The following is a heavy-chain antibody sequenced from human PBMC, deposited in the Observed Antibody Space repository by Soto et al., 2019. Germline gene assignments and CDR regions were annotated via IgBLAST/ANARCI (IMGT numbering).Heavy chain of an antibody. V-gene: IGHV3-53*01. CDR1: GFTVSSDY. Sequence: GGSLRLSCAASGFTVSSDYMSWVRQAPGKGLEWVSVIYSGGNTYYADSVKGRFTISRDTSKNTLHLQMNSLRAEDTAVHYCAGASGSRLFDYWGQGTLVTVSS. J-gene: IGHJ4*02. D-gene: IGHD1-26*01. CDR2: IYSGGNT. CDR3: AGASGSRLFDY.